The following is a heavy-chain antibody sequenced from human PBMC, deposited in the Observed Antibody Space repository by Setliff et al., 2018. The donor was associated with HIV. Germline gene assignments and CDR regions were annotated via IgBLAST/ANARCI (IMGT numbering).Heavy chain of an antibody. CDR2: ISAYNGNT. CDR3: ATVSHTNVAAHDAFDS. J-gene: IGHJ3*02. D-gene: IGHD6-19*01. V-gene: IGHV1-18*01. Sequence: ASVKVSCKASGYPFTSYGISWVRQAHGHGLEWMGWISAYNGNTNYAQKLQGRVTMTADTSTDTAYMELSSLRSEDTAVYYCATVSHTNVAAHDAFDSWGQGTMVTVPS. CDR1: GYPFTSYG.